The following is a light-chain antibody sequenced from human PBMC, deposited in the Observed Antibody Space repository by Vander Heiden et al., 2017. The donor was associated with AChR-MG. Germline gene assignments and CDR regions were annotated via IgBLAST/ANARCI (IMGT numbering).Light chain of an antibody. V-gene: IGKV1-39*01. J-gene: IGKJ3*01. CDR1: QSISSY. CDR2: AAS. CDR3: QQSYSTPRT. Sequence: DIQMTPSPASLSASVGDRVTITCRARQSISSYLNWYQHKPGKAPKLLIYAASSLQSGVPSRFSGSGSRTDFTLTISSLQPEDFATYYCQQSYSTPRTFGPGTKVDIK.